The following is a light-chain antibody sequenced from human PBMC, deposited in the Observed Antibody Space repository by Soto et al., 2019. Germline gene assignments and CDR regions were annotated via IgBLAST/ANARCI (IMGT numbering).Light chain of an antibody. J-gene: IGKJ1*01. CDR3: QQRSDWPPA. CDR2: DAS. V-gene: IGKV3-11*01. CDR1: QSVSSY. Sequence: EIVLTQSPATLSLSPGERATLSCRASQSVSSYLAWYQQKPGQAPRLLISDASNRATGTPARFSGSGSGTDFTLTISSLEPEDFAVYYCQQRSDWPPAFGQGTKVEVK.